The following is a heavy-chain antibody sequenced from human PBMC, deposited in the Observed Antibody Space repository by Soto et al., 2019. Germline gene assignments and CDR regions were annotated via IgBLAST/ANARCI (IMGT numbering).Heavy chain of an antibody. J-gene: IGHJ6*02. CDR2: IDWEDTK. CDR3: ARAFYGMDV. V-gene: IGHV2-70*04. CDR1: GFSLSGTGMR. Sequence: GSGPTLVNPTQTLTLTCNVSGFSLSGTGMRVTWIRQPPGKALEWLARIDWEDTKLYSTSLKTRLTISKDTSKNQVVLTMTNMDPADTATYYCARAFYGMDVWGQGTTVTVSS.